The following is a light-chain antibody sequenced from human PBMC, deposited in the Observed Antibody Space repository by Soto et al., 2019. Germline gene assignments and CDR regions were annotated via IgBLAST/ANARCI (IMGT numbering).Light chain of an antibody. CDR1: SSNIGNNY. J-gene: IGLJ1*01. Sequence: QRVRTQPPSGSAAALERGSISCSESSSNIGNNYVSWYQQLPGTAPKLLIYDNNKRPSGIPDRFSGSKSGTSATLGITGLQTGDEADYYCGTWDSSLSAFYVFGTGTKVTVL. CDR3: GTWDSSLSAFYV. V-gene: IGLV1-51*01. CDR2: DNN.